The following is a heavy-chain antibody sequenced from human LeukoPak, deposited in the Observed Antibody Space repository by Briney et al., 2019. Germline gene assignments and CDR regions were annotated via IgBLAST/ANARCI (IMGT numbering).Heavy chain of an antibody. Sequence: ASVKVSCKAPGYSFTGYCMHWVRQAPGQGLEWMGRICPESGGTNYAQKFQGRVTMTTDTTVSTAYMELSGLKSDDTAVYYCASGLNSRSSSCWGQGTRVTVSS. CDR2: ICPESGGT. V-gene: IGHV1-2*02. J-gene: IGHJ4*02. CDR1: GYSFTGYC. CDR3: ASGLNSRSSSC. D-gene: IGHD6-13*01.